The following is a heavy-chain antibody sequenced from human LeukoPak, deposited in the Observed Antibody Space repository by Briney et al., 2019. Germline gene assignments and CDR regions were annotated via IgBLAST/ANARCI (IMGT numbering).Heavy chain of an antibody. D-gene: IGHD5-18*01. Sequence: SETLSLTCTVSGGSISSYYWSWIRQPPGKGLGWIGYIYYSGSTNYNPSLKSRVTISVDTSKNQFSLKLNSVTAADTAVYYCARHGYSYGYFDYWGQGTLVTVSS. CDR3: ARHGYSYGYFDY. CDR1: GGSISSYY. J-gene: IGHJ4*02. V-gene: IGHV4-59*08. CDR2: IYYSGST.